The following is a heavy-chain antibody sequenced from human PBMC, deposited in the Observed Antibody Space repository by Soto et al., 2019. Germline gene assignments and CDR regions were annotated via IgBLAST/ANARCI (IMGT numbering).Heavy chain of an antibody. J-gene: IGHJ4*02. D-gene: IGHD5-18*01. CDR3: ARVNTAMGLATIFDY. V-gene: IGHV3-74*01. CDR1: GFTFSSYW. Sequence: EVQLVESGGGLVQPGGSLRLSCAASGFTFSSYWMHWVRQAPGKGLVWVSRINSDGSSPHYADSVKGRFTISRDNAKNTLYLQMNSLRAEDTAVYYCARVNTAMGLATIFDYWGQGTLVTVSS. CDR2: INSDGSSP.